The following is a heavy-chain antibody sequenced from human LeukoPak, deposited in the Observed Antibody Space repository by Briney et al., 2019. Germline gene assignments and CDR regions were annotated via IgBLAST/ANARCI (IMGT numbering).Heavy chain of an antibody. J-gene: IGHJ5*02. CDR3: ARGRANFDP. CDR1: GGSISSHY. Sequence: SETLSLTCTVSGGSISSHYWSWIRQPPGKRLEWIGYIYYSGSTNYSPSLKSRVTISVDTSRNHVSLKLNSLTAADTAVYYCARGRANFDPWGQGTLVTVSS. CDR2: IYYSGST. V-gene: IGHV4-59*11.